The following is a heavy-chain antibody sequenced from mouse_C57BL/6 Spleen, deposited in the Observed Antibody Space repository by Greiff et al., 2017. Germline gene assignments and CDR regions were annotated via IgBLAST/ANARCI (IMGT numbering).Heavy chain of an antibody. J-gene: IGHJ2*01. CDR1: GYSITSGYD. CDR2: ISYSGST. Sequence: VQLKQSGPGMVKPSQSLSLTCTVTGYSITSGYDWHWIRHFPGNKLEWMGYISYSGSTNYNPSLKSRISITHDTSKNHFFLKLNSVTTEDTATYYCARGYDGLDYWGQGTTLTVSS. D-gene: IGHD2-3*01. V-gene: IGHV3-1*01. CDR3: ARGYDGLDY.